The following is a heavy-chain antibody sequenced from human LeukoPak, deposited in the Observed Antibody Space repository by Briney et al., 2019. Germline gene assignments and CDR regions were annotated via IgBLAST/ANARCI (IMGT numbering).Heavy chain of an antibody. CDR2: INHDGSST. Sequence: PGGSLRLSCAASGFTFSTYWMHWVRQAPGKGLVWVSRINHDGSSTSYADSVKGRFTISRDNAKDTLYLQMSSLRAEDTAVYYCARDGSYYFDSWGQGTLVTVSS. V-gene: IGHV3-74*01. D-gene: IGHD1-1*01. CDR3: ARDGSYYFDS. J-gene: IGHJ4*02. CDR1: GFTFSTYW.